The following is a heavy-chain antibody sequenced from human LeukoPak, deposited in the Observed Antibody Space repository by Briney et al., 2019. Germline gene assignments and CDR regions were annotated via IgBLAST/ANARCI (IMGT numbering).Heavy chain of an antibody. V-gene: IGHV1-18*01. CDR1: GYTFTNYR. Sequence: ASVKASFKASGYTFTNYRIRWLRQAPGQGLEWMGWINAYNGNTNYAQKLQGRVTMTTDTSTSTAYTELRSLRSDDTAVYYCARISPYQLLVDYWGQGTLVTVSS. CDR2: INAYNGNT. CDR3: ARISPYQLLVDY. J-gene: IGHJ4*02. D-gene: IGHD2-2*01.